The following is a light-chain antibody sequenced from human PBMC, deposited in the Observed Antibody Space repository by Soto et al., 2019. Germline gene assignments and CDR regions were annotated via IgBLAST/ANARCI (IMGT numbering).Light chain of an antibody. CDR1: QSVSSN. CDR2: GAS. Sequence: EIVMTQSPATLSVSPGDRATLSCRASQSVSSNLAWYQQKPGQAPRLLIYGASTRATGIPARFSGSGSGTDFTLTISSLQSEDFAVYYCQHYNNWPPWTFGQGTRVEIK. J-gene: IGKJ1*01. V-gene: IGKV3-15*01. CDR3: QHYNNWPPWT.